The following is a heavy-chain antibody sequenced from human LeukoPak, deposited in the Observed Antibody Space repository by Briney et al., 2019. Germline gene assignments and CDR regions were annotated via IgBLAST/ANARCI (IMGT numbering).Heavy chain of an antibody. D-gene: IGHD1-20*01. CDR3: ARGLNFRPS. J-gene: IGHJ5*02. CDR1: GGSFSGYY. CDR2: ITHRGSP. V-gene: IGHV4-34*01. Sequence: SETLSLTCAVFGGSFSGYYWSWIRQPPGKGLEWIGEITHRGSPNYNPSLKSRVTISVDTSKKQFSLKVSSVTAADTAVYYCARGLNFRPSWGQGTLVTVSS.